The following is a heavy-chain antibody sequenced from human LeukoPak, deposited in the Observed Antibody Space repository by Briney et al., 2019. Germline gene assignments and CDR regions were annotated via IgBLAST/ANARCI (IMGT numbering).Heavy chain of an antibody. Sequence: GASVKVSCKASGYTFTGYYMHWVRQAPGQGLECMGWINPNSGGTNYAQKFQGRVTMTRDTSISTAYMELRRLRSDDTAVYYCARDRRAAINWFDSWGQATLVTVSS. D-gene: IGHD2-2*02. CDR3: ARDRRAAINWFDS. V-gene: IGHV1-2*02. J-gene: IGHJ5*01. CDR1: GYTFTGYY. CDR2: INPNSGGT.